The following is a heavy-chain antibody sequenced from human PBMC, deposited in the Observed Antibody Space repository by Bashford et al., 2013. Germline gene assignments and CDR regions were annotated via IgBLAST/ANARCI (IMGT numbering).Heavy chain of an antibody. D-gene: IGHD3-16*02. CDR3: ASSQYRYTSASLEY. V-gene: IGHV1-8*02. Sequence: ASVKVSCKASGGTFSSYAISWVRQAPGQGLEWMGWMNPNSGNTGYAQKFQGRVTMTRNTSISTAYMELSSLRSEDTAVYYCASSQYRYTSASLEYWGQGTLVHRLL. J-gene: IGHJ4*02. CDR2: MNPNSGNT. CDR1: GGTFSSYA.